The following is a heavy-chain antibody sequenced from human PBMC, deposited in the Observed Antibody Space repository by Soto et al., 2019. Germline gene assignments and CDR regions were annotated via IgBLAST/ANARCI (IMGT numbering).Heavy chain of an antibody. CDR2: IYYSGST. CDR3: ARDRSIAAAGTDYYYGMDV. V-gene: IGHV4-31*03. D-gene: IGHD6-13*01. CDR1: GGSISSGGYY. J-gene: IGHJ6*02. Sequence: QVQLQESGPGLVKPSQTLSLTCTVSGGSISSGGYYWSWIRQHPGKGLEWIGYIYYSGSTYYNPSLKSRVTISVDTSKNQFSLKLSSVTAADTAVYYCARDRSIAAAGTDYYYGMDVWGQGTTVTVSS.